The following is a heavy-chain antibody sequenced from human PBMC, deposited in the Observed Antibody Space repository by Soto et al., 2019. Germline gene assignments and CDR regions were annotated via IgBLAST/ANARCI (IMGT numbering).Heavy chain of an antibody. CDR1: GFTFSGSA. Sequence: GGSLRLSCAASGFTFSGSAVHWVRQASGKGLEWVGRIRTKANSYATAYDASVKGRFNISRDDSKNTAYLQMNSLKTEDSAVYYCTRAPPNTSPFDYWGQGTPVTVSS. J-gene: IGHJ4*02. CDR2: IRTKANSYAT. V-gene: IGHV3-73*01. CDR3: TRAPPNTSPFDY.